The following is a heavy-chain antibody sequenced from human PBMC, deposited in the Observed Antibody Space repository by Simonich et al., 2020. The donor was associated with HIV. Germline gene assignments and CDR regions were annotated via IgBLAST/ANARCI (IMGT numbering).Heavy chain of an antibody. CDR1: GYNFTGYY. CDR2: INPNSGGT. J-gene: IGHJ1*01. CDR3: ARGKTIAVAALQH. V-gene: IGHV1-2*02. D-gene: IGHD6-19*01. Sequence: QVQLVQSGAEGKKPGASVKVACKASGYNFTGYYIHWVRQAPGQGLEWMGWINPNSGGTNYAQKFQGRVTMTRDTSISTVYMDLTRLRSDDTAVYYCARGKTIAVAALQHWGQGTLVFVSS.